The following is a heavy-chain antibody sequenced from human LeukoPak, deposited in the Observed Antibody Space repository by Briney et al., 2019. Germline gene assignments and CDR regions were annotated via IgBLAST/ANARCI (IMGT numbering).Heavy chain of an antibody. Sequence: PWETLSLTCTVSSGSVSSRGYYWNWIRPPPGKGLEWIGILYNSGGTKYNPSLKSRVTISVATSKNQCSLKLNSVTAADTAVFYCARNYYDTSDYYFGNFDYWGQGTLVTVSS. J-gene: IGHJ4*02. CDR3: ARNYYDTSDYYFGNFDY. D-gene: IGHD3-22*01. V-gene: IGHV4-31*03. CDR2: LYNSGGT. CDR1: SGSVSSRGYY.